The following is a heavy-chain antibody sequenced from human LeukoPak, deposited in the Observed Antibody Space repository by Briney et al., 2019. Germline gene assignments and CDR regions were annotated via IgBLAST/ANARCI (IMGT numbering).Heavy chain of an antibody. CDR1: GFTFSNYW. CDR2: IKEDGSER. CDR3: AREEYFGSESCSLFDY. J-gene: IGHJ4*02. V-gene: IGHV3-7*03. D-gene: IGHD3-10*01. Sequence: GGSLRLSCTASGFTFSNYWMSWVRQAPGKGLEWVANIKEDGSERYYLDSVKGRFTVSRDNAENSLYLQMNSLRAEDAAVYYCAREEYFGSESCSLFDYWGQGALVTVSS.